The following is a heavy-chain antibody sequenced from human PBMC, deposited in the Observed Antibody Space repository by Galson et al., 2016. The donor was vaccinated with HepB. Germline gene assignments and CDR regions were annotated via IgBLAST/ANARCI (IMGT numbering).Heavy chain of an antibody. CDR3: PRHETGYRGGFDDYFYYMDV. Sequence: QSGAEVKKPGESLKISCKASGYSFGSYWIGWLRQMPGKGLEWMGIIYPGDSDTKYSPSFRGQVTISVDKSISTAYLQWSSLKASDSAMFYCPRHETGYRGGFDDYFYYMDVWGKGTTVTVSS. J-gene: IGHJ6*03. D-gene: IGHD3-9*01. CDR1: GYSFGSYW. CDR2: IYPGDSDT. V-gene: IGHV5-51*01.